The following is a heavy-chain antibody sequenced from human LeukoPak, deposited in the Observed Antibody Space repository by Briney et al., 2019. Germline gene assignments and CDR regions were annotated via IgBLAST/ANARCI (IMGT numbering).Heavy chain of an antibody. Sequence: PGGSLRLSCAASGFTFSSYAMHWVRQAPGKGLEWVAVISYDGSNKYYADSVKGRFTISRDNSKNTLYLQMNSLRAEDTAVYYCARARSGSCFDYWGQGPLVTVSS. CDR1: GFTFSSYA. CDR2: ISYDGSNK. D-gene: IGHD2-15*01. CDR3: ARARSGSCFDY. V-gene: IGHV3-30*04. J-gene: IGHJ4*02.